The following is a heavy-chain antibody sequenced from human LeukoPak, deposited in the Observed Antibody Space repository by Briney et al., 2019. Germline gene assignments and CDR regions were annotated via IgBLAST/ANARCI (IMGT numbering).Heavy chain of an antibody. CDR2: ISGRDLTT. D-gene: IGHD6-13*01. V-gene: IGHV3-23*01. J-gene: IGHJ4*02. CDR3: AKSIRPIDSNSWYLHFDY. Sequence: PGGSLRLSCAASGFILSDYYMSWVRQAPGKGLEWVSSISGRDLTTYYADSVKGRFIISRDNSKNTVYLQMNSLRAEDTAVYYCAKSIRPIDSNSWYLHFDYWGQGTLVTVSS. CDR1: GFILSDYY.